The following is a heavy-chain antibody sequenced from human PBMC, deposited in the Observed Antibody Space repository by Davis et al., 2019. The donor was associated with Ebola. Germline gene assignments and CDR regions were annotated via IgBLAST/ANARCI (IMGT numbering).Heavy chain of an antibody. CDR1: GFTFSSYG. V-gene: IGHV3-30*03. Sequence: GGSLRLSCAASGFTFSSYGMHWVRQAPGKGLEWVAVISYDGSNKYYADSVKGRFTISRDNSKNTLYLQVNSLRPEDTAVYYCARDNGGFGGGWYAGWFDPWGQGTLVTVSS. CDR2: ISYDGSNK. CDR3: ARDNGGFGGGWYAGWFDP. D-gene: IGHD6-19*01. J-gene: IGHJ5*02.